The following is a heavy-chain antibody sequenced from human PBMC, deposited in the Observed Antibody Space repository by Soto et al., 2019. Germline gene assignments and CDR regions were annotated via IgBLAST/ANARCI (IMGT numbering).Heavy chain of an antibody. CDR1: GFTITNYW. CDR2: INSDETTT. Sequence: GGSLRLSCVASGFTITNYWMHWVRQAPGKGLVWVSRINSDETTTDYADSVKGRFTTSRDNAENTVYLQMNSLRAEDSAVYYCARGFRWGMDVWGQGTTVTVSS. J-gene: IGHJ6*02. V-gene: IGHV3-74*01. CDR3: ARGFRWGMDV. D-gene: IGHD3-16*02.